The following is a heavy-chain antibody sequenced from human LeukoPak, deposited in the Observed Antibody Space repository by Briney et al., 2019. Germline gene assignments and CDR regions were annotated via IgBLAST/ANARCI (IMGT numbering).Heavy chain of an antibody. V-gene: IGHV4-59*12. CDR3: ARGGSSGQLWNFDY. D-gene: IGHD3-22*01. Sequence: SETLSLTCTVSGGPIRDYYWTWIRQPPGKGLEWIGYISYSGNTNYNPSLKSRVTISVDTSKNQFSLKLSSVTAADTAVYYCARGGSSGQLWNFDYWGQGTLVTVSS. J-gene: IGHJ4*02. CDR1: GGPIRDYY. CDR2: ISYSGNT.